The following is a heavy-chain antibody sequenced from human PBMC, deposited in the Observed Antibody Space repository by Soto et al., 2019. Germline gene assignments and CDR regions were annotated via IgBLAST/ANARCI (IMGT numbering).Heavy chain of an antibody. CDR2: IYYSGSN. D-gene: IGHD4-17*01. CDR3: ARDRYGFPRGDYFDS. J-gene: IGHJ4*02. V-gene: IGHV4-31*03. CDR1: GGSISSCEHY. Sequence: QVQLQESGPGLVKPSQTLSLTCTVSGGSISSCEHYWSWIRQLPGKGLEWIGNIYYSGSNYYNPSLKSRVTISVDTSKNQFALHLSAVTAADTAIYYCARDRYGFPRGDYFDSWGQGILVTVSS.